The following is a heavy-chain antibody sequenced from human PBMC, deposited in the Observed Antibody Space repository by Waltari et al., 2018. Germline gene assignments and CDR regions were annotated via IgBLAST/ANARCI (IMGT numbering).Heavy chain of an antibody. D-gene: IGHD5-12*01. J-gene: IGHJ4*02. CDR2: TRSKSNSFAT. CDR1: GFTFSGSA. CDR3: TRLGYEQGSY. Sequence: EVQLVESGGGLVQPGGSLKLSCAASGFTFSGSAMHWVRQASGKGLGGVGRTRSKSNSFATTYSSSGKGRFTISRDDSKNTSYRQMNSLKTEDTAVYYCTRLGYEQGSYWGQGTLVTVSS. V-gene: IGHV3-73*01.